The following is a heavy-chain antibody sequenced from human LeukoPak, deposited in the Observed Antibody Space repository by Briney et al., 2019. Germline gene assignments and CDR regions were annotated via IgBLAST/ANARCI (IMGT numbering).Heavy chain of an antibody. D-gene: IGHD1-14*01. CDR2: IIPIFGTA. CDR3: ARAPRYNPLLSYYYYYYMDV. Sequence: SVKVSCKASGGTFSSYAISWVRQAPGQGLEWMGGIIPIFGTANYAQKFQGRVTITTDEFTSTAYMELSSLRSEDTAVYYCARAPRYNPLLSYYYYYYMDVWGKGTTVTVSS. CDR1: GGTFSSYA. V-gene: IGHV1-69*05. J-gene: IGHJ6*03.